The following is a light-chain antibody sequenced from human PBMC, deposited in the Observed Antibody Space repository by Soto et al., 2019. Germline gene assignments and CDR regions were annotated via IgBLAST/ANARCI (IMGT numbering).Light chain of an antibody. J-gene: IGKJ4*01. CDR2: DAS. V-gene: IGKV1-33*01. CDR3: QQYEDLPLT. CDR1: QDISNY. Sequence: DIQMTQSPSSLSASVGDRVTITCQASQDISNYLNWYQQKPGKAPKLLIFDASNVETGVPSRFSGSGSGTDFTFTIRSLQPEDAATYYCQQYEDLPLTFGGGTKVDIK.